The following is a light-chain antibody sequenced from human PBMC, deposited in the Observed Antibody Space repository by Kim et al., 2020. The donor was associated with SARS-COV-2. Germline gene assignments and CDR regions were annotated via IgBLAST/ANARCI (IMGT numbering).Light chain of an antibody. J-gene: IGKJ4*01. CDR3: QRYYCSPPLT. CDR2: WPY. V-gene: IGKV4-1*01. Sequence: WYQQEPRQPPKALIYWPYTRKFGVPDRFSGSGSGTDFTLTISGLQAEDVALHSCQRYYCSPPLTFGGGTKVDIK.